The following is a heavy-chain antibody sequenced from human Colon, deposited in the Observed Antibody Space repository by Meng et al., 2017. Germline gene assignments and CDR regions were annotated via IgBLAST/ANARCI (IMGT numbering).Heavy chain of an antibody. Sequence: GESLKISCAASGFTFSSYSMYWVRQAPGKGLEWVSSISSSSSYIYYADSVKGRFTISRDNAKNSLYLQMNSLRAEDTAVYYCVASDSSSWYYFDYWGQGTLVTVSS. CDR1: GFTFSSYS. D-gene: IGHD6-13*01. CDR3: VASDSSSWYYFDY. CDR2: ISSSSSYI. V-gene: IGHV3-21*01. J-gene: IGHJ4*02.